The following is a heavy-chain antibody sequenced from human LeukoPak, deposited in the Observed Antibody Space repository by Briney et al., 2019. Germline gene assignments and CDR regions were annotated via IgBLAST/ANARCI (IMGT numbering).Heavy chain of an antibody. Sequence: ASVKVSCKASGGTFSSYAISWVRQAPGQGLEWMGGIIPIFGTANYAQKFQGRVTITADESTSTAYMELGSLRSEDTAVYYCARVSEVGYSGYDPPSQYYFDYWGQGTLVTVSS. V-gene: IGHV1-69*13. CDR2: IIPIFGTA. CDR3: ARVSEVGYSGYDPPSQYYFDY. D-gene: IGHD5-12*01. CDR1: GGTFSSYA. J-gene: IGHJ4*02.